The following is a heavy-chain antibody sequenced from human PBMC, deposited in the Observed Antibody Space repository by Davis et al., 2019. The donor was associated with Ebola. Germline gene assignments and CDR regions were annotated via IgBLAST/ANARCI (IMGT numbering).Heavy chain of an antibody. V-gene: IGHV3-7*03. D-gene: IGHD3-9*01. CDR2: IKQDGSEK. J-gene: IGHJ4*02. Sequence: PGGSLRLSCAASGFIFSGYWMSWVRQAPGKGLEWVANIKQDGSEKYNVDSVTGRFTISRDNAKNSLYLQMNSLRAEDTAVYYCARAPTIFWPFDYWGQGTLVTVSS. CDR1: GFIFSGYW. CDR3: ARAPTIFWPFDY.